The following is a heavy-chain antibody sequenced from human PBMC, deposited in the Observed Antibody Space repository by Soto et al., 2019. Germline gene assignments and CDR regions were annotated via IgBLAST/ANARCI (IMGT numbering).Heavy chain of an antibody. D-gene: IGHD3-10*01. CDR3: TRREYYYGSGSYYEDWFDP. CDR1: GFTFSGSA. J-gene: IGHJ5*02. CDR2: IRSKANSYAT. Sequence: EVQLVESGGGLVQPGGSLKLSCAASGFTFSGSAMHWVRQASGKGLEWVGRIRSKANSYATAYAASVKGRFTISRDDSKNTAYLQMNSLKTEDTAVYYCTRREYYYGSGSYYEDWFDPWGQGTLVTVSS. V-gene: IGHV3-73*02.